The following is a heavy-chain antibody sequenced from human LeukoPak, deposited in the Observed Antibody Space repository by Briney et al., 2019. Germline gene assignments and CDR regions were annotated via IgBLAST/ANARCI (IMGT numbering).Heavy chain of an antibody. V-gene: IGHV3-21*04. D-gene: IGHD3-10*01. J-gene: IGHJ4*02. CDR1: GFTFSSYE. CDR2: ISSSSSYI. CDR3: AKDGRITMVRGVIGLSNPGDY. Sequence: GGSLRLSCAASGFTFSSYEMNWVRQAPGKGLEWVSSISSSSSYIYYADSVKGRFTISRDNAKNSLYLQMNSLRAEDTAVYYCAKDGRITMVRGVIGLSNPGDYWGQGTLVTVSS.